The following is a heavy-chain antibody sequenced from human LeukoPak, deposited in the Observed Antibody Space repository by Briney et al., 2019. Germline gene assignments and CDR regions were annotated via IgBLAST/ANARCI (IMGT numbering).Heavy chain of an antibody. CDR2: IYCSGST. CDR1: GGSISSSSYY. V-gene: IGHV4-39*07. Sequence: SETLSLTCTVSGGSISSSSYYWGWIRQPPGKGLEWIGSIYCSGSTYYNPSLKSRVTISVDTSKNQFSLKLSSVTAADTAVYYCASYITMVRGVIYYYYYGMDVWGQGTTVTVSS. CDR3: ASYITMVRGVIYYYYYGMDV. D-gene: IGHD3-10*01. J-gene: IGHJ6*02.